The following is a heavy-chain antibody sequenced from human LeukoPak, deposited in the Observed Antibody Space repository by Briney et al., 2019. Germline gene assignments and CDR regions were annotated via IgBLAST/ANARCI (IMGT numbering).Heavy chain of an antibody. CDR3: ARDGGWYRDH. Sequence: PGGSLRLSCAASEFTFSSYWMSWVRQAPGKGLEWVANIKQDGSERNYVDSVKGRFTISRDNAKNSLYLQMDSLRAEDTAVYYCARDGGWYRDHWGQGTLVTVSS. V-gene: IGHV3-7*01. J-gene: IGHJ4*02. CDR2: IKQDGSER. CDR1: EFTFSSYW. D-gene: IGHD6-19*01.